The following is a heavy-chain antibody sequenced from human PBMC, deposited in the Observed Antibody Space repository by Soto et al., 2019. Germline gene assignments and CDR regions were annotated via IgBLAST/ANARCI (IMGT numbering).Heavy chain of an antibody. D-gene: IGHD5-12*01. Sequence: GGSLRLSCEASGFTFTSYAMSWVRQAPGKGLEWVSATSGSVDTTYYADSVKGRFTISRDNSEKRLYLQMNSLRAEDTAVYYCAKMVHGGYVSYFDSWGQGTLVTVSS. V-gene: IGHV3-23*01. CDR2: TSGSVDTT. CDR3: AKMVHGGYVSYFDS. J-gene: IGHJ4*02. CDR1: GFTFTSYA.